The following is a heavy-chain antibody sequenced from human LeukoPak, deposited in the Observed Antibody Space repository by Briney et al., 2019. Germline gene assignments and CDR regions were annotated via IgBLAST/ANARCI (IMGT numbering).Heavy chain of an antibody. CDR2: INPSGGST. CDR1: GGTFSSYA. Sequence: ASVKVSCKASGGTFSSYAISWVRQAPGQGLEWMGIINPSGGSTSYAQKFQGRVTMTRDTSTSTVYMELSSLRSEDTAVYYCARSPEGEAFDYWGQGTLVTASS. J-gene: IGHJ4*02. CDR3: ARSPEGEAFDY. V-gene: IGHV1-46*01.